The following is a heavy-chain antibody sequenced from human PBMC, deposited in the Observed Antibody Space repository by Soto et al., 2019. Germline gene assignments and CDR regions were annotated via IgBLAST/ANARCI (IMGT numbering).Heavy chain of an antibody. V-gene: IGHV3-23*01. Sequence: GGSLRLSCAASGFTFSSFAMSWVRQAPGQGLEWVSAISRDGAGTYYPDSVKGRFTISRDNSKNTLYLQMNSLRTEDTAVYYCATRAGYCTGGSCYLDYWGRGTLVTVSS. CDR3: ATRAGYCTGGSCYLDY. CDR1: GFTFSSFA. D-gene: IGHD2-15*01. J-gene: IGHJ4*02. CDR2: ISRDGAGT.